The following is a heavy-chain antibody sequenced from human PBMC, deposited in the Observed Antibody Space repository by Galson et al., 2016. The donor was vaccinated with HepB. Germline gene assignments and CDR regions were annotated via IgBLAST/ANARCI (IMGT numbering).Heavy chain of an antibody. CDR2: IRNKAFDGTT. V-gene: IGHV3-49*03. Sequence: SLRLSCAASGFNFGDYCMSWFRQAPGKGLEWVGFIRNKAFDGTTEYAASVRGRFTISRDDSQRIAYLQMNSLKTDDTAVYYCSRDPAFSSGFSFDLWGQGTPVTVSS. CDR1: GFNFGDYC. J-gene: IGHJ1*01. CDR3: SRDPAFSSGFSFDL. D-gene: IGHD3-22*01.